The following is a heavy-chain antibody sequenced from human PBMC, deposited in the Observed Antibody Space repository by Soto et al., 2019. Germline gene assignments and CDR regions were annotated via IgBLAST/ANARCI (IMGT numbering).Heavy chain of an antibody. CDR1: GRTFSNYG. D-gene: IGHD2-15*01. V-gene: IGHV1-69*06. Sequence: QVQLVQSGAEVKNPGSSVRVSCKASGRTFSNYGISWVRQAPGQGLEWMGGIIPIFGTPKYAQKFQGKVTITTDKSTTTVYMDMSSLCSKDTAVYYCARSTSGKINDYLDYLAQRTLVTVSS. CDR2: IIPIFGTP. CDR3: ARSTSGKINDYLDY. J-gene: IGHJ4*02.